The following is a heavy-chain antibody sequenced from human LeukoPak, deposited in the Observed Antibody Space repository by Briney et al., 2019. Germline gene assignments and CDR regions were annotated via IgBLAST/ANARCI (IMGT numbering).Heavy chain of an antibody. D-gene: IGHD3-22*01. CDR3: ARAHYYDSSGYYRFDYFDY. J-gene: IGHJ4*02. Sequence: ASVKVSCKASGYTFTSYYMHWVRQAPGQGLEWMGIINPSGGSTSYAQKFQGRVTMTRDTSTSTVYMELSSLRSEDTAVYYCARAHYYDSSGYYRFDYFDYWGQGTLVTVSS. CDR2: INPSGGST. V-gene: IGHV1-46*01. CDR1: GYTFTSYY.